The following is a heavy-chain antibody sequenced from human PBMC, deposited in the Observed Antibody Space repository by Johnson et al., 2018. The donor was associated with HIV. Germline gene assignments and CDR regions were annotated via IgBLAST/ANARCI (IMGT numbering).Heavy chain of an antibody. J-gene: IGHJ3*02. V-gene: IGHV3-33*08. CDR2: IWYDGSNK. CDR3: ARPIARGASDI. Sequence: QVQLVESGGGVVQPGRSLRLSCAASGFTFSSYSMHWVRQAPGKGLEWVAVIWYDGSNKYYADSVKGRFTISRDNSKNTLYLQMNSLRAGETAVYYCARPIARGASDIWGQGTMVTVSS. D-gene: IGHD3-10*01. CDR1: GFTFSSYS.